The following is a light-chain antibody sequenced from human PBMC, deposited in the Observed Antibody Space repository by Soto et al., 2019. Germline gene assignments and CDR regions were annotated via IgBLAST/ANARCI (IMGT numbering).Light chain of an antibody. Sequence: QSVLTQPPSASGTPGQRVTISCSGSRSNIGSNYVYWYQQLPGTAPKLLIYRDTQRPSGVPDRFSGSKSGTSASLAISGLRSADEADYHCAAWDDSLSVGVFGGGTKVTVL. J-gene: IGLJ2*01. CDR1: RSNIGSNY. CDR2: RDT. CDR3: AAWDDSLSVGV. V-gene: IGLV1-47*01.